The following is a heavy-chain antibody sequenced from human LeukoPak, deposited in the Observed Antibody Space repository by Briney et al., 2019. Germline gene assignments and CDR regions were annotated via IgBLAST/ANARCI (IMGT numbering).Heavy chain of an antibody. J-gene: IGHJ6*03. CDR2: INPNSGGT. CDR1: ESIFTDDY. D-gene: IGHD7-27*01. Sequence: ASVKVSCKPSESIFTDDYMHWVRETPGQGLEWMGWINPNSGGTRYPQKFQGRVTMTRDTAISTAYMELSRLRSDDTAVYYCARDSLQLGSYYYYYYMDVWGKGTTVTVSS. CDR3: ARDSLQLGSYYYYYYMDV. V-gene: IGHV1-2*02.